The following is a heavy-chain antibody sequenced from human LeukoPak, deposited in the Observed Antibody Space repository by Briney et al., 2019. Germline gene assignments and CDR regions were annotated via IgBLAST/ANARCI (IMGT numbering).Heavy chain of an antibody. CDR2: IYHSGST. CDR3: ARVAYYDSRIYAFDI. Sequence: PSETLSLTCAVSGGSISSGGYSWSWIRQPPGKGLEWIGYIYHSGSTYYNPSLKSRVTMSVDTSKNQFSLKLSSVTAADTAVYYCARVAYYDSRIYAFDIWGQGTMVTVSS. J-gene: IGHJ3*02. V-gene: IGHV4-30-2*01. CDR1: GGSISSGGYS. D-gene: IGHD3-22*01.